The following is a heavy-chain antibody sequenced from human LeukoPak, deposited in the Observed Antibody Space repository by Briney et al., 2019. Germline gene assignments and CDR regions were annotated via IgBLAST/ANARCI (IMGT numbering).Heavy chain of an antibody. CDR2: IIPIFGTT. CDR3: ARPAEVGATPFDP. D-gene: IGHD1-26*01. CDR1: GGTFSSFA. V-gene: IGHV1-69*06. J-gene: IGHJ5*02. Sequence: SVKVSCKASGGTFSSFAISWVRQAPGQGLEWMGGIIPIFGTTNYAQKFQGRVTITADKSTSTAYMELSSLRSEDTAVYYCARPAEVGATPFDPWGQGTLVTVSS.